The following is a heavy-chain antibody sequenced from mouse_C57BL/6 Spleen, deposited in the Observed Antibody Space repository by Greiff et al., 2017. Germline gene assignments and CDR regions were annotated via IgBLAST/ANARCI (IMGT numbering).Heavy chain of an antibody. J-gene: IGHJ4*01. CDR2: FHPYNDDT. D-gene: IGHD2-2*01. CDR3: ARGGYAGDYYAMDY. Sequence: QVQLQQSGAELVKPGASVKLSCKASGYTFTTYPIEWMKQNHGQSLEWIGNFHPYNDDTKYNEKFKGKATLTVGTSSSTVYLELSRLTSDDSAVYDGARGGYAGDYYAMDYWGQGTSVTVSS. CDR1: GYTFTTYP. V-gene: IGHV1-47*01.